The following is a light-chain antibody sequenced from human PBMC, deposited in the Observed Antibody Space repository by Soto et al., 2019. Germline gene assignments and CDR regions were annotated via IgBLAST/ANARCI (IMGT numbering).Light chain of an antibody. Sequence: LTQSPATLSLSQGERATLSCRASQSVSSSYLAWYRQKPGQAPRLLIYGPSSRATSIPDRFSGSGSGTDFTLTISSLEPEDFAVYYCQQYGSSPLTFGGGTKVDIK. CDR3: QQYGSSPLT. V-gene: IGKV3-20*01. J-gene: IGKJ4*01. CDR1: QSVSSSY. CDR2: GPS.